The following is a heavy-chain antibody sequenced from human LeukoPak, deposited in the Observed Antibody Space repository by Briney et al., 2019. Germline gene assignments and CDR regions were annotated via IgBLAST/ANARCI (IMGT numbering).Heavy chain of an antibody. Sequence: GGSLRLSCAASGFTFTNAWMSWVRQAPGKGLEWVSGISGSGDRAYYVDSVKGRFTISRDNSKNTLNLQMNSLRAEDTAVYYCAKQGRSSRWYDFDYRGQGTLVTVSS. D-gene: IGHD6-13*01. CDR3: AKQGRSSRWYDFDY. CDR1: GFTFTNAW. J-gene: IGHJ4*02. CDR2: ISGSGDRA. V-gene: IGHV3-23*01.